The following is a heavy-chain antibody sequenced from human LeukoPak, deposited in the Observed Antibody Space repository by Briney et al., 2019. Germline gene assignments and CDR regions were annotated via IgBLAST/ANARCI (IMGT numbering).Heavy chain of an antibody. Sequence: PGGSLRLSCAASGFTVSSNYMAWVRQAPGKGLEWVSVLYSVGTVYYADSVNGRFTLSRDNYKNTLYLQMNTLRGEDTAVYYCAREGSYDSSTMWYFDYWGQGTLVTVSS. CDR3: AREGSYDSSTMWYFDY. J-gene: IGHJ4*02. V-gene: IGHV3-53*01. D-gene: IGHD3-22*01. CDR2: LYSVGTV. CDR1: GFTVSSNY.